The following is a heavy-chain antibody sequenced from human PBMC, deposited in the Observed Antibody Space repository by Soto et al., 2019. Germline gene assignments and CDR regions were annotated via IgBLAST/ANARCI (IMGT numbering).Heavy chain of an antibody. CDR2: IIPIFGTA. J-gene: IGHJ4*02. Sequence: QVQLVQSGAEVKKPGSSVKVSCKTSGGTFSTYSIVWVRQAPGEGLEWMGGIIPIFGTANYAQKFQDRVTITADKSTNTTFMGLSRLKSEETVMYYCASSSGANCGGGTHYGFDCWGQGTLVTVSS. D-gene: IGHD4-17*01. V-gene: IGHV1-69*06. CDR1: GGTFSTYS. CDR3: ASSSGANCGGGTHYGFDC.